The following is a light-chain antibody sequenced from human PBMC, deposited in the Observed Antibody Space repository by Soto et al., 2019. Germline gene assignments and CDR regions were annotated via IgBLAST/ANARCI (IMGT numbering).Light chain of an antibody. J-gene: IGLJ1*01. V-gene: IGLV2-14*03. Sequence: QSALTQPASVSGSPGQSITISCTGTSSDVGGFNYVSWYQQHPGKAPKLMIYDVTNRPSGVSYRFSGSKSGNTASLTISGLQAEDEADYYCNSYTSSSTHVFGIGTKVTVL. CDR1: SSDVGGFNY. CDR2: DVT. CDR3: NSYTSSSTHV.